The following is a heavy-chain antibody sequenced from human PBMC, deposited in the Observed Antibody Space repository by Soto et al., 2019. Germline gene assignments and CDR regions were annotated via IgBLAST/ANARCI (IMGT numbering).Heavy chain of an antibody. CDR3: ARIYCSGGSCYSYFQH. D-gene: IGHD2-15*01. V-gene: IGHV1-18*01. Sequence: GASVKVSCKASGYTFTSYGISWVRQAPGQGLEWMGWISAYNGNTNYAQKLQGRVTMTTDTSTSTAYMELRSLRSDDTAVYYCARIYCSGGSCYSYFQHWGQGTLVTVSS. J-gene: IGHJ1*01. CDR1: GYTFTSYG. CDR2: ISAYNGNT.